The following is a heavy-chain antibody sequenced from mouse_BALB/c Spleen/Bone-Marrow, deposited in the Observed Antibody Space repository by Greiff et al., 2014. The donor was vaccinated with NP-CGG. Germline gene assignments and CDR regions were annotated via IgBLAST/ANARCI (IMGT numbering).Heavy chain of an antibody. CDR2: ITGGGTT. D-gene: IGHD1-2*01. J-gene: IGHJ4*01. CDR3: ARHYGYVDAMDY. V-gene: IGHV5-6-5*01. CDR1: GITVSSYT. Sequence: EVMLVESGGGLVKPGESLKFSCAASGITVSSYTVSWVRQTPEKRLEWVASITGGGTTYYPDSVKGRFTISRDNARNILYLQVSSLRSEDTAIYYCARHYGYVDAMDYWGQGTSVTVSS.